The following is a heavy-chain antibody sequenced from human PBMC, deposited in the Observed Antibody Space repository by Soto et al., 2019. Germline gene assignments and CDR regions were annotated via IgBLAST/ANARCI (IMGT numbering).Heavy chain of an antibody. V-gene: IGHV3-7*01. CDR3: ARASPDYYDSSGYGLL. D-gene: IGHD3-22*01. CDR1: GFTSSSYW. J-gene: IGHJ4*02. CDR2: IKQDGSEK. Sequence: GGSLRLSCAASGFTSSSYWMSWVRQAPGKGLEWVANIKQDGSEKYYVDSVKGRFTISRDNAKNSLYLQMNSLRAEDTAVYYCARASPDYYDSSGYGLLWGQGTLVTVSS.